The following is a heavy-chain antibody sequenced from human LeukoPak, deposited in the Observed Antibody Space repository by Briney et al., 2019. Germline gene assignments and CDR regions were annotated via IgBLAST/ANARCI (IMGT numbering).Heavy chain of an antibody. V-gene: IGHV3-7*01. CDR3: ARVGSKNYDFWSGYPSPNWFDP. CDR1: GISFSSYW. Sequence: GGSLRLSCAASGISFSSYWMTWVRHLPGEGLQWVASIMQDGSETFYVDSVKGRFTISRDNAKNSLYLQMNSLRAEDTAVYYCARVGSKNYDFWSGYPSPNWFDPWGQGTLVTVSS. CDR2: IMQDGSET. J-gene: IGHJ5*02. D-gene: IGHD3-3*01.